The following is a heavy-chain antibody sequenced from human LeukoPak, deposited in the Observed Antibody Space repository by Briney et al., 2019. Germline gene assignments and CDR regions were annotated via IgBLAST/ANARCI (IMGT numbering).Heavy chain of an antibody. J-gene: IGHJ3*02. CDR3: ARDLIVGANHDAFDI. Sequence: GGSLRLSCAASGFTFSSYSMSWVRQAPGKGLEWVSSISSSSSYIYYADSVKGRFTISRDNAKNTLYLQMNSLRAEDTAVYYCARDLIVGANHDAFDIWGQGTMVTVSS. CDR2: ISSSSSYI. CDR1: GFTFSSYS. V-gene: IGHV3-21*04. D-gene: IGHD1-26*01.